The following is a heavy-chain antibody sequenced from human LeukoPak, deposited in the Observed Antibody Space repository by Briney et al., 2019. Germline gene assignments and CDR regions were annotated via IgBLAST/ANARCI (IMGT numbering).Heavy chain of an antibody. Sequence: SVTLSFTASGGTFSSYAISWVRQAPGHGLEWMGRIIPILGIANLAQKFQGRVTITADKSTSTAYMELSSLRSEDTAGYYCARADDYGDYEGCWGQGTLVTVSS. J-gene: IGHJ4*02. CDR3: ARADDYGDYEGC. D-gene: IGHD4-17*01. CDR1: GGTFSSYA. CDR2: IIPILGIA. V-gene: IGHV1-69*04.